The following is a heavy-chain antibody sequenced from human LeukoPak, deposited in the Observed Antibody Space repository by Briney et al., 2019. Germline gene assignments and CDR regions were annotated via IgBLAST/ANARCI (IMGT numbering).Heavy chain of an antibody. Sequence: SQTLSLTCTVSGGSISSDNYYWSWIRQPAGKGLEWIGRIYTSGSTNYNPSLKSRGTISVDTSKNQVALKLSSVTAADTAVYFCASSKRGGGSGYWGQGTLVTVSS. D-gene: IGHD2-15*01. CDR3: ASSKRGGGSGY. V-gene: IGHV4-61*02. J-gene: IGHJ4*02. CDR1: GGSISSDNYY. CDR2: IYTSGST.